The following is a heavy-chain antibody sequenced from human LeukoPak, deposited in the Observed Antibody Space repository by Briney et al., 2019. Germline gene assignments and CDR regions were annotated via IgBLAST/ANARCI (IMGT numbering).Heavy chain of an antibody. CDR2: ISSRSVYI. J-gene: IGHJ4*02. CDR1: GFTFSDYS. V-gene: IGHV3-21*01. Sequence: GGSLRPSCAVSGFTFSDYSMNWVRQAPGKGLEWVSSISSRSVYIYYADSVRGRFTISRDNAKDSLYLQMDSLRAEDTAVYYCARDRSGSYPYYFDYWGQGGLVTVSS. D-gene: IGHD3-16*01. CDR3: ARDRSGSYPYYFDY.